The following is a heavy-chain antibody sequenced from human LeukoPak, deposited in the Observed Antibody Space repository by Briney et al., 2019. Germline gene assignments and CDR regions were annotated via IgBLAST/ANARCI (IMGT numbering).Heavy chain of an antibody. Sequence: SETLSLTCTVSGGSISSYYWSWIRQPPGKGLEWIGYIYYSGSTNYNPSLKSRVTISVDTSKNQFSLKLSSVTAADTAVYYCARASPYYYDSSGFDYWGQGTLVTVSS. CDR2: IYYSGST. V-gene: IGHV4-59*01. D-gene: IGHD3-22*01. CDR3: ARASPYYYDSSGFDY. CDR1: GGSISSYY. J-gene: IGHJ4*02.